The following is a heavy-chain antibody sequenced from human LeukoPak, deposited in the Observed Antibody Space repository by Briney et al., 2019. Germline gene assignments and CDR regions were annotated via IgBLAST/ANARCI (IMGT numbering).Heavy chain of an antibody. CDR1: GFTFSSYE. D-gene: IGHD3-22*01. J-gene: IGHJ3*02. V-gene: IGHV3-48*03. CDR2: ISSSGSTI. Sequence: PGGSLRLSCAASGFTFSSYEMNWVRQAPGKGLEWVSYISSSGSTIYYADSVKGRFTISRDNAKNSLYLQMNSLRAEDTAVYYCARDRSSSGYYPDAFDIWGQGTMVTVSS. CDR3: ARDRSSSGYYPDAFDI.